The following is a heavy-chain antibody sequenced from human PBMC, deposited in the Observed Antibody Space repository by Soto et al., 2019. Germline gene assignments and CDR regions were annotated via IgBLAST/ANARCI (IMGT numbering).Heavy chain of an antibody. D-gene: IGHD3-22*01. CDR3: ARDQLYDNDISGRPLNAFDV. J-gene: IGHJ3*01. V-gene: IGHV3-48*01. CDR2: IGLGSSTK. CDR1: GFTFRNYG. Sequence: GGSLRLSCAASGFTFRNYGMNWVRQAPGKGLEWVSYIGLGSSTKYYADSVEGRFTISRDNAKNSLYLQMNSLRAEDTAVYYCARDQLYDNDISGRPLNAFDVRGQRTMDTGSS.